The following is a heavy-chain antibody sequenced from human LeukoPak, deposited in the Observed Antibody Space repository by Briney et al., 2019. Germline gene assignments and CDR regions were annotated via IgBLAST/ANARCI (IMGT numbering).Heavy chain of an antibody. J-gene: IGHJ4*02. D-gene: IGHD6-19*01. Sequence: GRSLRLSCAASGFTFSKFGLHWVRQAPGKGLEWVAAVSSDGTNKYYADSVKGRFTVSRDNSNNMLYLQMNSLRDEDTAVFFCAKDIGSGCSSAWVNYWGQGTLVTVSS. CDR2: VSSDGTNK. V-gene: IGHV3-30*18. CDR3: AKDIGSGCSSAWVNY. CDR1: GFTFSKFG.